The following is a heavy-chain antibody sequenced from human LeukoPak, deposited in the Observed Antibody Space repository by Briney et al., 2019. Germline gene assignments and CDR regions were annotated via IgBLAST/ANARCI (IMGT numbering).Heavy chain of an antibody. J-gene: IGHJ4*02. CDR3: AKSYGELLPFNFDY. CDR2: IGGSGGST. CDR1: GFTFSTYA. Sequence: PGGSLRLSCAASGFTFSTYAMSWVRQASGKGLEWVSGIGGSGGSTYYADSVKGRFTISRDNSRNTLYLQMNSLRAEDTAVYYCAKSYGELLPFNFDYWGQGTLVTVSS. V-gene: IGHV3-23*01. D-gene: IGHD1-26*01.